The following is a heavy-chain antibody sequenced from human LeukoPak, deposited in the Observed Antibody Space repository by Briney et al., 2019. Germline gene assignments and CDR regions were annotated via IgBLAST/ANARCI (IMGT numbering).Heavy chain of an antibody. CDR1: GYTLTAYF. D-gene: IGHD6-19*01. V-gene: IGHV1-2*06. CDR3: ARTYSGWSPFDY. J-gene: IGHJ3*01. CDR2: INPNDGGT. Sequence: ASVKVSCKASGYTLTAYFIHWVRQAPGQGLEWMGRINPNDGGTDYAQKFQGRVTMTWDTSISTAYMELTSLRSDDTAVYHCARTYSGWSPFDYWGQGTMVTVSS.